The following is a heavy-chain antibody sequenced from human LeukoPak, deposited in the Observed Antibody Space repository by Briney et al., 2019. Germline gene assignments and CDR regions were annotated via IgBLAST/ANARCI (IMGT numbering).Heavy chain of an antibody. CDR3: ARGRDSSSWNNWFDP. CDR1: NYSISTDYY. J-gene: IGHJ5*02. CDR2: MYHSGST. Sequence: SETLSLTCTVSNYSISTDYYWGWIRQPPEKGLEWIGTMYHSGSTYYNPSFKSRVTISVDTSKNQFSLKLSSVTAADTAVYYCARGRDSSSWNNWFDPWGQGTLVTVSS. D-gene: IGHD6-13*01. V-gene: IGHV4-38-2*02.